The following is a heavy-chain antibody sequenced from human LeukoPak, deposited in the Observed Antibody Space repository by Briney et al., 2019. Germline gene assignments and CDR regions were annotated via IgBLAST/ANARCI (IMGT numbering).Heavy chain of an antibody. J-gene: IGHJ4*02. CDR2: INQSRIT. Sequence: PSETLPLTCAVYGAPFSGYWWYWIRQPPGKGPEWIGEINQSRITNYNPSLKSRVSISVDTSKNQFSLKLSSVTAADTAVYYCATTSGHWGQGTLVTVSS. CDR1: GAPFSGYW. V-gene: IGHV4-34*01. CDR3: ATTSGH.